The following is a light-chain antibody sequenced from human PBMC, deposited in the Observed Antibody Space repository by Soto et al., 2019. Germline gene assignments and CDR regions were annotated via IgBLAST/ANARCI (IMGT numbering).Light chain of an antibody. J-gene: IGKJ1*01. CDR2: GAS. V-gene: IGKV3-20*01. CDR1: QSIRSNY. CDR3: QQYGSSPWT. Sequence: ETVLTQSPGTLSLSPGERATLSCRASQSIRSNYLAWYRQTPGQAPRLLIYGASNRATGIPDRFSGSGSGTDFALLICRLEPEDFALYYCQQYGSSPWTFGQGPKVEIK.